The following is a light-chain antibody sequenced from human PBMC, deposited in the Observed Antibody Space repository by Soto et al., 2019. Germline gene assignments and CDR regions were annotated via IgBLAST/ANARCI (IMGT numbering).Light chain of an antibody. CDR1: SSDVGSYNL. J-gene: IGLJ1*01. Sequence: QSVLTQPASVSGSPGQSITISCTGTSSDVGSYNLVSWCQQHPGKAPKLMIYVVSKRPSGVSNRFPGSKSGNTASLTISGLQAEDEADYYCCSYAGSSTYVFGTGTKVTVL. CDR2: VVS. CDR3: CSYAGSSTYV. V-gene: IGLV2-23*02.